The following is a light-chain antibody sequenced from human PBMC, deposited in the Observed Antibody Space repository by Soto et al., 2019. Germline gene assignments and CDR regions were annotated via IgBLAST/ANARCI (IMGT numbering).Light chain of an antibody. Sequence: EIVLTQPPATLSLSPGEKATLSCRASQSVSNYLAWYQQKPGQAPRLLIYDASTRATGIPARFSGSGSGTDFTLTISSLEPEDFAVYYCQQRSNWPPLTFGGGTKVDIK. CDR3: QQRSNWPPLT. J-gene: IGKJ4*01. CDR1: QSVSNY. CDR2: DAS. V-gene: IGKV3-11*01.